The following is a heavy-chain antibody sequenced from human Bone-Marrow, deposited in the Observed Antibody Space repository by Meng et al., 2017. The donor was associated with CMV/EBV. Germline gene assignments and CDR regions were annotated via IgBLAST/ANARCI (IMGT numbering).Heavy chain of an antibody. CDR3: ARDKVAAAGYYFDY. J-gene: IGHJ4*02. CDR2: ISRSGSSK. CDR1: GFTFSSYS. D-gene: IGHD6-13*01. V-gene: IGHV3-48*04. Sequence: GESLKISCVVSGFTFSSYSMTWVRQTPGKGLEWVSYISRSGSSKYYADSVEGRFSISRDNAKNSLYLQMNSLRAEDTAVYYCARDKVAAAGYYFDYWGQGTLVTVSS.